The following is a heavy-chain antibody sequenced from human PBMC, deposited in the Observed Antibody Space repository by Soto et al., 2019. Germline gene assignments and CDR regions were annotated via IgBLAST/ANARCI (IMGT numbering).Heavy chain of an antibody. D-gene: IGHD2-2*01. CDR3: ARGSSNLEPAAAYHYVMDV. CDR2: INAGNGNT. Sequence: ASVKVSCKASGYTFTSYAMHWVRQAPGQRLEWMGWINAGNGNTKYSQKFQGRVTITRDTSASTVYMELSSLRSEDTAVYYCARGSSNLEPAAAYHYVMDVWGQGTTVTVSS. J-gene: IGHJ6*02. CDR1: GYTFTSYA. V-gene: IGHV1-3*01.